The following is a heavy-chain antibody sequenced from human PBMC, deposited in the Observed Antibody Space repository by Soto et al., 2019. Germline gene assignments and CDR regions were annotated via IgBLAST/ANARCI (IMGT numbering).Heavy chain of an antibody. D-gene: IGHD3-10*01. V-gene: IGHV3-73*02. CDR1: GFTFSGSA. J-gene: IGHJ6*02. CDR2: IRSKANSYAT. Sequence: EVQLVESGGGLVQPGGSLKLSCAASGFTFSGSAMHWVRQASGKGLEWVGRIRSKANSYATAYAASVKGRFTISRDDSKNTAYLQMNSLKTEETAVYYCTRHLRNPVRGVLGSYYYYGMDVWGQGTTVTVSS. CDR3: TRHLRNPVRGVLGSYYYYGMDV.